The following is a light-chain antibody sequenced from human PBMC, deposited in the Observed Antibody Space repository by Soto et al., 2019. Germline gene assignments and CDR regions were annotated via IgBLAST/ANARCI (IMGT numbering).Light chain of an antibody. CDR2: GIS. V-gene: IGKV3-15*01. CDR3: QQYNPSSRT. Sequence: EIVMTQSPATLSVSPVETATLSCRASQSLTSYLAWYQQKPDQAPRLLIYGISTRATDIPARFSGSGSGTDFTLTISSLQPDDFATYYCQQYNPSSRTFGQGTKV. J-gene: IGKJ1*01. CDR1: QSLTSY.